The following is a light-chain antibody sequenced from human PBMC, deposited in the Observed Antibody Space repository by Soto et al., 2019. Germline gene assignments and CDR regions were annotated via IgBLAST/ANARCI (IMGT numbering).Light chain of an antibody. V-gene: IGLV1-47*01. CDR3: AAWNDSLSGFYV. J-gene: IGLJ1*01. Sequence: QSALTQPPSASGTPGQRVTISCSGSSSNIGSNYVYWYQQLPGTAPKPLIYRNNQRPSGVPDRFSGSKSGTSASLAISGLRSEDEADYYCAAWNDSLSGFYVFGTGTKVTVL. CDR2: RNN. CDR1: SSNIGSNY.